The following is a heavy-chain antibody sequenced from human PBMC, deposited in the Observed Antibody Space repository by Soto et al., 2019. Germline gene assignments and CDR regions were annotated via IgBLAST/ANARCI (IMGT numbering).Heavy chain of an antibody. CDR3: AVYDSSGYYFDY. V-gene: IGHV4-38-2*01. CDR1: GYSISSGYY. D-gene: IGHD3-22*01. CDR2: IYHSGST. Sequence: SETLSLTCAVSGYSISSGYYWGWIRQPPGKGLEWIGSIYHSGSTYYNPSLKSRVTISVDTSKNQFSLKLSSVTAADTAVYYCAVYDSSGYYFDYWGQGTLVTVSS. J-gene: IGHJ4*02.